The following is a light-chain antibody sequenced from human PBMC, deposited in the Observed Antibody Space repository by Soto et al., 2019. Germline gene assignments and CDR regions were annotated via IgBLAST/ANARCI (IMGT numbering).Light chain of an antibody. J-gene: IGKJ3*01. CDR1: QDIPKY. CDR2: DAS. Sequence: DIQMTQSPSSLSASVGDRVTITCQASQDIPKYLNWYQQKPGKAPKLLIYDASNLETGVPSRFSGSGSGTDFTFTISSLQPEDIATYYCQQYDNVPGFGPGTKVDIK. CDR3: QQYDNVPG. V-gene: IGKV1-33*01.